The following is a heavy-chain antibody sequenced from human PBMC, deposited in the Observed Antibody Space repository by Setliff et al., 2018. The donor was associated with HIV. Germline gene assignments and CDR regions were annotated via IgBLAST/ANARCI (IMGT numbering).Heavy chain of an antibody. CDR1: GYTFTTYS. J-gene: IGHJ4*01. V-gene: IGHV1-3*01. D-gene: IGHD3-10*01. CDR3: ARGALLAVFDFDH. Sequence: GASVKVSCKASGYTFTTYSLHWVRQAPGQSLEWMGWINVGNGDTKYSQDLQGRITITRDTSANTAYMELGHLRSDDTAVYFCARGALLAVFDFDHWGHGTLVTVSS. CDR2: INVGNGDT.